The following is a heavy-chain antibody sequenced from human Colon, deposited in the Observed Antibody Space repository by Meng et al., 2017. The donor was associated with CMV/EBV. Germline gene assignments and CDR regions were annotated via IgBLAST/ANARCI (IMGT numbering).Heavy chain of an antibody. CDR1: FGSYA. V-gene: IGHV1-69*10. J-gene: IGHJ6*02. CDR3: ARYCSSDTCRKNFYYGMEV. CDR2: IIPPLTIT. Sequence: FGSYAISWVRQAPGQGLEWMGGIIPPLTITNYAQRFQGRVTITADTSTGTAYMELSNLRSEDTATYYCARYCSSDTCRKNFYYGMEVWGQGTTVTVSS. D-gene: IGHD2-2*01.